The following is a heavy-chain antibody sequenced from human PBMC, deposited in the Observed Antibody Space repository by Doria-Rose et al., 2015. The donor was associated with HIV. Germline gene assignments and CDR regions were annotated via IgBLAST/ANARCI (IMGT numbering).Heavy chain of an antibody. Sequence: SVGWVRPAPGMGLACAANLNQDGNEKYYVDSVKGRFTLSRDNAKTSLYLLMNSLRAEDTAIFYCARDRSDYASPPAYYDSSGYFDFWGQGTLVTVSS. CDR2: LNQDGNEK. D-gene: IGHD3-22*01. CDR1: S. V-gene: IGHV3-7*01. J-gene: IGHJ4*02. CDR3: ARDRSDYASPPAYYDSSGYFDF.